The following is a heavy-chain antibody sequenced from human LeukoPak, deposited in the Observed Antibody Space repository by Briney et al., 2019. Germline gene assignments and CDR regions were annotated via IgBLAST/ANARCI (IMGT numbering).Heavy chain of an antibody. CDR2: ISAHYGHT. Sequence: ASVKVSCKASGYSFTSYGITWVRQAPAQGLEWMGWISAHYGHTNYAHKFQGRVTMTTDTSTSTAYMELRSLRSDDTAVYYCARDFYHGHCAGLSCFLLDYWGQGALVIVSS. D-gene: IGHD2-8*02. CDR3: ARDFYHGHCAGLSCFLLDY. CDR1: GYSFTSYG. J-gene: IGHJ4*02. V-gene: IGHV1-18*01.